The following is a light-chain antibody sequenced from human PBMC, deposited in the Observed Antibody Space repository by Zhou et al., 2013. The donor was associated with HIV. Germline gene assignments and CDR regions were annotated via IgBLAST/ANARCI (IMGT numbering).Light chain of an antibody. Sequence: DIQMTQSPSTLSASVGDRVTITCRASQSITNWLAWYQQKPGKAPKLLIYKASSLESGVPSRFSGSGSGTEFTLTISSLQPEDFATYFCQQSFDTPRTFDQGTKVDLK. CDR3: QQSFDTPRT. CDR1: QSITNW. CDR2: KAS. J-gene: IGKJ1*01. V-gene: IGKV1-5*03.